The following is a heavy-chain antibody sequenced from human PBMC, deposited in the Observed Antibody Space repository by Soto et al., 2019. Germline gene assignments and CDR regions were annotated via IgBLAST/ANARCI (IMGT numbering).Heavy chain of an antibody. V-gene: IGHV6-1*01. CDR2: TYYRSKWYN. Sequence: SQTLSLTCAISGDSVSSNSAAWNWIRQSPSRGLEWLGRTYYRSKWYNDYAVSVKSRITINPDTSKNQFSLQLNSVTPEDTAVYYCARDRVSWDIAARPDYFDYWGQGTLVTVSS. CDR1: GDSVSSNSAA. J-gene: IGHJ4*02. CDR3: ARDRVSWDIAARPDYFDY. D-gene: IGHD6-6*01.